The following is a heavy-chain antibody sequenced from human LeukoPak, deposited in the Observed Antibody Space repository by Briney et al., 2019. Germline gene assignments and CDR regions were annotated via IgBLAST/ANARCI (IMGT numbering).Heavy chain of an antibody. V-gene: IGHV3-48*03. CDR1: GFTFSSYE. CDR2: ISSSGSTI. Sequence: GGTLRLSCAASGFTFSSYEMNWVRQAPGKGLEWVSYISSSGSTIYYADSVKGRFTISRDNAKNSLYLQMNSLRAEDTAVYYCARGWGSGRYGGMDVWGQGTTVTVSS. D-gene: IGHD6-19*01. CDR3: ARGWGSGRYGGMDV. J-gene: IGHJ6*02.